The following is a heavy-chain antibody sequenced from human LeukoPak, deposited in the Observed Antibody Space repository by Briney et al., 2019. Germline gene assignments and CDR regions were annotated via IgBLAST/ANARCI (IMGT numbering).Heavy chain of an antibody. Sequence: PGRSLRLSCAASGFTFSSYAMHWVRQAPGKGLEWVAVISYDGSNKYYADSVKGRFTISRDNSKNTLYLQMNSLRAEDTAVYYCAREAGYYDSSGYFDYWGQGTLVTVSS. CDR1: GFTFSSYA. CDR2: ISYDGSNK. J-gene: IGHJ4*02. V-gene: IGHV3-30-3*01. CDR3: AREAGYYDSSGYFDY. D-gene: IGHD3-22*01.